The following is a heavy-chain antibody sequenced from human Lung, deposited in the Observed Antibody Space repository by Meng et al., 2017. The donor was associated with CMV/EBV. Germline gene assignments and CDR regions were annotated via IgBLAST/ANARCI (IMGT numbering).Heavy chain of an antibody. Sequence: GGSLRLXVAASGFTFSSDAMSWVRKAPGKGLEWVSVIYSGGSGTYYADSVKGRFTISRDNSKNTLYLQMNSLRAEDTAVYYCAKDRDCSSTSCSIRFDYWXQGTXVTVSS. CDR3: AKDRDCSSTSCSIRFDY. CDR2: IYSGGSGT. V-gene: IGHV3-23*03. J-gene: IGHJ4*02. D-gene: IGHD2-2*01. CDR1: GFTFSSDA.